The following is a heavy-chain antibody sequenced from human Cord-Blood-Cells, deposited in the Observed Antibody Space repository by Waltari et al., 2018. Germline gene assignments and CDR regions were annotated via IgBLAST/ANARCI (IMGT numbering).Heavy chain of an antibody. Sequence: QVQLVQSGAEVKKPGASVKVSCKASGYTFTGYYMHWVRQAPGQGIEWMGWINPKSGGTNYAQKFQGRVNMTRDTSSSTAYMELSRLRSDDTAVYYCARERTGDDAFDIWGQVTMVTVSS. CDR1: GYTFTGYY. J-gene: IGHJ3*02. D-gene: IGHD1-1*01. V-gene: IGHV1-2*02. CDR3: ARERTGDDAFDI. CDR2: INPKSGGT.